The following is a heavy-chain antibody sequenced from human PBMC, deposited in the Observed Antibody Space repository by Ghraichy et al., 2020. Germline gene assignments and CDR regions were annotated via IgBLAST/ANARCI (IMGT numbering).Heavy chain of an antibody. D-gene: IGHD3-22*01. CDR2: ISGYGDT. CDR3: ARDPPYYYDSSGYYWRFDY. V-gene: IGHV1-18*01. Sequence: ASVKVSCKASGYTFSTFGISWVRQAPGQGLEWMGWISGYGDTNYAQRLQGRVSMTTDTSTSTAYMELRSLTSDDTAVYYCARDPPYYYDSSGYYWRFDYWGQGTLVTVSS. CDR1: GYTFSTFG. J-gene: IGHJ4*02.